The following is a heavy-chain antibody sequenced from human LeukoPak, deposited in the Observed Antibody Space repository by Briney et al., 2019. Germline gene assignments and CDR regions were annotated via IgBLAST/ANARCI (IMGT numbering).Heavy chain of an antibody. Sequence: SETLSLTCAVYGGSFSGYYWSWIRQPPGKGLEWIGEINHSGSTNYNPSLKSRVTISVDTSKNQFSLKLSSVTAADTAVYYRARDPLNYDSSGGGVDPWGQGTLVTVSS. V-gene: IGHV4-34*01. D-gene: IGHD3-22*01. CDR1: GGSFSGYY. CDR2: INHSGST. J-gene: IGHJ5*02. CDR3: ARDPLNYDSSGGGVDP.